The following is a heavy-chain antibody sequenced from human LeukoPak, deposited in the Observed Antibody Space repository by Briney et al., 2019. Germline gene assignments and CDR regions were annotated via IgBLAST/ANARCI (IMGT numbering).Heavy chain of an antibody. V-gene: IGHV3-15*01. CDR2: IKSKTDGGTT. Sequence: GGSLRLSCAASGFTFSNAWMSWVRQAPGKGLEWVGRIKSKTDGGTTDYAAPVKGRFTISRDDSKNTLYLQMNSLKTEDTAVYYCTTDYRIQLWYDFDYWGQGTLVTASS. D-gene: IGHD5-18*01. CDR1: GFTFSNAW. J-gene: IGHJ4*02. CDR3: TTDYRIQLWYDFDY.